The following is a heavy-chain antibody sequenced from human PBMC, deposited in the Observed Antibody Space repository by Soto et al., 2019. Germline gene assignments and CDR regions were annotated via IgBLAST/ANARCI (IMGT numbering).Heavy chain of an antibody. J-gene: IGHJ4*02. D-gene: IGHD3-22*01. V-gene: IGHV1-46*01. CDR2: INPSGVST. CDR1: GCTFTSHY. Sequence: ASVPVSRLASGCTFTSHYIYWVREAPGQRLEWMGMINPSGVSTSYAQKFQGRVTMNRDTTTSKVSMDLTSLRSEGPAVYYCARAWNYCDSSWYPDWGQGTLVTVSS. CDR3: ARAWNYCDSSWYPD.